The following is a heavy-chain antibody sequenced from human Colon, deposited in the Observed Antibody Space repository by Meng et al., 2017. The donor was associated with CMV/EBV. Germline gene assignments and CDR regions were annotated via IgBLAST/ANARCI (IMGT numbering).Heavy chain of an antibody. CDR2: SRSREFSWTR. CDR3: GRGRTGSGWKYYFDH. V-gene: IGHV3-49*04. D-gene: IGHD6-19*01. Sequence: GGSLRLSCSTSGFTFDDYALAWVRQPPGKGLEWVGFSRSREFSWTREYAASLKDRFTISSDSSRNVLFLQMDGLQTDDTAVYFCGRGRTGSGWKYYFDHWGRGTLVTVSS. CDR1: GFTFDDYA. J-gene: IGHJ4*02.